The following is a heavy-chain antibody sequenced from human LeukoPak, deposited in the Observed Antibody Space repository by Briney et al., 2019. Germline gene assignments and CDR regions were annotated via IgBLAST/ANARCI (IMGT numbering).Heavy chain of an antibody. V-gene: IGHV3-48*02. CDR2: ISIISSTK. CDR3: ARGKIGYYYGDYDGY. D-gene: IGHD4-17*01. CDR1: GFTFSSYD. J-gene: IGHJ4*02. Sequence: GGSLRLSCAASGFTFSSYDMNWVRQAPGKGLEWVSYISIISSTKYYAYSVEGRFTITRDNAKNSLYLQMNSLRDEDTAVYYCARGKIGYYYGDYDGYWGQGTLVTVSS.